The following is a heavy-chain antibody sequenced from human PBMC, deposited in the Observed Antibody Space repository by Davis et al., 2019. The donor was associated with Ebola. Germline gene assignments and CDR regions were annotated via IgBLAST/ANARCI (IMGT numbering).Heavy chain of an antibody. D-gene: IGHD3-16*01. CDR1: GGSISSSSYY. Sequence: PSETLSLTCTVSGGSISSSSYYWGWIRQPPGKGLEWIGSIYYSGSTYYNPSLKSRVTISVDTSKNQFSLKLSSVTAADTAVYYCASQLWYYFDYWGQGTLVTVSS. CDR2: IYYSGST. V-gene: IGHV4-39*01. J-gene: IGHJ4*02. CDR3: ASQLWYYFDY.